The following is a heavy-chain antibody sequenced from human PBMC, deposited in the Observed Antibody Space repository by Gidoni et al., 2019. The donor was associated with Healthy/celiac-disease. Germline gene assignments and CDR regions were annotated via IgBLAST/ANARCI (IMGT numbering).Heavy chain of an antibody. J-gene: IGHJ4*02. V-gene: IGHV4-39*07. CDR1: VGSISSSSYY. CDR2: IYYSGST. D-gene: IGHD3-10*01. Sequence: QLQLQESGPGLVKPSETLSLTCTVSVGSISSSSYYWGLIRQPPGKGLEWIGSIYYSGSTYYNPSLKSRVTISVDTSKNQFSLKLSSVTAADTAVYYCARDGGGWFGELRDYWGQGTLVTVSS. CDR3: ARDGGGWFGELRDY.